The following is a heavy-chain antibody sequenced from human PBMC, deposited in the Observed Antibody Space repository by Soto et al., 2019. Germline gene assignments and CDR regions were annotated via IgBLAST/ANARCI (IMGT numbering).Heavy chain of an antibody. Sequence: SETLSLTCTVSGGSISSHYWSWIRQPPGKGLEWIGYIYYSGSTKYKPSLKSRVTISVDTPKNQVSLKLSSVTAADTAVYYCALRSMAVVPENWGQGTLVTVSS. CDR2: IYYSGST. V-gene: IGHV4-59*11. D-gene: IGHD3-22*01. J-gene: IGHJ4*02. CDR3: ALRSMAVVPEN. CDR1: GGSISSHY.